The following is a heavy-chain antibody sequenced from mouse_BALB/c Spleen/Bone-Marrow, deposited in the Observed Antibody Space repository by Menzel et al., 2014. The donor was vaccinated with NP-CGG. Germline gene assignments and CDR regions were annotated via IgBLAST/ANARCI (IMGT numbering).Heavy chain of an antibody. CDR3: ARHGEERPVLAMDY. D-gene: IGHD2-14*01. Sequence: EVMLVESGGGLVEPGGSLKLSRAASGFTFIAYTMSWVRQTPEKRLEWVAYINNGGGSTYYPDTVKGRFTISRDNAKNTLYLQMSSLKSEDTAMYYCARHGEERPVLAMDYWGQGTSVTVSS. J-gene: IGHJ4*01. CDR1: GFTFIAYT. V-gene: IGHV5-12-2*01. CDR2: INNGGGST.